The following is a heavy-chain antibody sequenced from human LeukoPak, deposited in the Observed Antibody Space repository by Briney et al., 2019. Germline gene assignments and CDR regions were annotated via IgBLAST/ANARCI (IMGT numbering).Heavy chain of an antibody. V-gene: IGHV5-51*01. D-gene: IGHD2-21*02. CDR3: ANLIGGDFAFDV. CDR1: AYSFSTYW. J-gene: IGHJ3*01. CDR2: IYPGDSNT. Sequence: GESLKISCKGSAYSFSTYWIGWVRQMPGKGLECMGIIYPGDSNTRYSPSFQNQVTISVDKFISTAYLQWSSLKASDTAMYYCANLIGGDFAFDVWGQGTMVTVSS.